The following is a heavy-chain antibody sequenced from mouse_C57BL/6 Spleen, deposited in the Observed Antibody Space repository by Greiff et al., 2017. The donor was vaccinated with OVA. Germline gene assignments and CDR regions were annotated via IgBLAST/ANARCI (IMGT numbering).Heavy chain of an antibody. D-gene: IGHD1-1*01. CDR3: ASVLPDYGRSPLAD. CDR1: GFSLTSYG. J-gene: IGHJ3*01. V-gene: IGHV2-6*01. Sequence: QVQLKESGPGLVAPSQSLSITCTVSGFSLTSYGVDWVRQSPGKGLEWLGVIWGVGSTNYNSALKSRLSISKDNSKSKVFLKMNSLETDDTARDDCASVLPDYGRSPLADWGQGTPVTVSA. CDR2: IWGVGST.